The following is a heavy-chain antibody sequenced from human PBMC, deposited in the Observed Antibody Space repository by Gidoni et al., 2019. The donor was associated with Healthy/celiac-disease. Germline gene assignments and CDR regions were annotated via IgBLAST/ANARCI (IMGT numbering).Heavy chain of an antibody. Sequence: EVQLVESGGGLVKPGGSLRLSCAASGFTFSSYSMNWVRPAPGKGLEWVSSISSSSSYIYYADSVKGRFTISRDNAKNSLYLQMNSLRAEDTAVYYCASSAYSSGWYWYFDLWGRGTLVTVSS. D-gene: IGHD6-19*01. CDR3: ASSAYSSGWYWYFDL. V-gene: IGHV3-21*01. CDR1: GFTFSSYS. CDR2: ISSSSSYI. J-gene: IGHJ2*01.